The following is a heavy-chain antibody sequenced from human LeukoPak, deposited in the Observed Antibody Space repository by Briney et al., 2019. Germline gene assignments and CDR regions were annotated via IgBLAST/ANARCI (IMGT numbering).Heavy chain of an antibody. V-gene: IGHV4-34*01. J-gene: IGHJ3*02. CDR1: GGSFSGYY. CDR2: INHSGST. D-gene: IGHD3-3*01. Sequence: SETLSLTCAVYGGSFSGYYWSWIRQPPGKGLEWIGEINHSGSTNYNPSLKSRVTISVDTSKNQFSLKLSSVTAADTAVYYCARGDDFWSGYYAAFDIWGQGTMVTASS. CDR3: ARGDDFWSGYYAAFDI.